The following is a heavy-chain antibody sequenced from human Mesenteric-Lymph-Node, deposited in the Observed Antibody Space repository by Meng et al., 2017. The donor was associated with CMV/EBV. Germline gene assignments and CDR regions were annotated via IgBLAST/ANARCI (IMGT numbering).Heavy chain of an antibody. Sequence: SETLSLTCAVYGGSFSGYYWSWIRQPPGKGLEWIEEINHSGSTNYNPSLKSRVTISVDTSKNQFSLKLSSVTAADTAVYYCARVRYYDSSGPDAFDIWGQGTMVTVSS. V-gene: IGHV4-34*01. J-gene: IGHJ3*02. CDR3: ARVRYYDSSGPDAFDI. CDR1: GGSFSGYY. CDR2: INHSGST. D-gene: IGHD3-22*01.